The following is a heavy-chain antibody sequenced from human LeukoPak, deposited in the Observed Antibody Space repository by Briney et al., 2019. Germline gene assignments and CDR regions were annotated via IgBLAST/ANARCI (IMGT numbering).Heavy chain of an antibody. J-gene: IGHJ6*02. V-gene: IGHV4-30-4*01. Sequence: SQTLSLTCTVSGGSISSGDYYWSWIRQPPGKGLEWIGYIYYSGSTYYNPSLKSRVTISVDTSKNQFSLKLSSVTAADTAVYYCARDLHYYGSVYGMDVWGQGTTVTVSS. CDR3: ARDLHYYGSVYGMDV. CDR1: GGSISSGDYY. D-gene: IGHD3-10*01. CDR2: IYYSGST.